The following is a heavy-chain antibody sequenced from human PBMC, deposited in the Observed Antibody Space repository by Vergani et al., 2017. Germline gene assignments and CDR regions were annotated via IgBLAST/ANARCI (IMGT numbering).Heavy chain of an antibody. CDR3: ARDSTNYYGSGSYYNNWYFDL. J-gene: IGHJ2*01. V-gene: IGHV3-21*01. CDR2: ISSSSSYI. CDR1: GFTFSSYS. Sequence: EVQLVESGGGLVQPGGSLRLSCAASGFTFSSYSMNWVRQAPGKGLEWVSSISSSSSYIYYADSVKGRFTISRDNAKNSLYLQMNSLRAEDTAVYYCARDSTNYYGSGSYYNNWYFDLWGRGTLVTVSS. D-gene: IGHD3-10*01.